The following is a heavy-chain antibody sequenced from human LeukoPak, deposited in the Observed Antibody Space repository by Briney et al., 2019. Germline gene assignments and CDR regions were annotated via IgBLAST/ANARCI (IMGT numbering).Heavy chain of an antibody. V-gene: IGHV3-30*09. CDR1: GFTFRNYA. D-gene: IGHD1/OR15-1a*01. Sequence: GRSLRLSCAASGFTFRNYAMYWVRQAPGRGLEWAAVVSFDGNTTFYSDSVKGRFAISRDNSKNTLYLEMNSLRPEDTAVYYCARFRAATTRFDYWGQGTLVTVSS. J-gene: IGHJ4*02. CDR2: VSFDGNTT. CDR3: ARFRAATTRFDY.